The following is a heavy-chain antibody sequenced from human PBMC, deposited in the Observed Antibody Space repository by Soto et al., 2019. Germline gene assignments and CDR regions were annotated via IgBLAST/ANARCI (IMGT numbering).Heavy chain of an antibody. CDR1: GFTFSTYA. CDR2: ISYDGKNN. D-gene: IGHD2-15*01. Sequence: QVQLVESGGGVVQPGRSLTLSCAASGFTFSTYAMHWVRQAPGKGLEWVAVISYDGKNNNYAGSVKGRFTISRGNSRDKLFLQMNSLRADDTAVYYCARDQTAGYCSGGSCYYYYGMDVWGQGTTVTVSS. V-gene: IGHV3-30*04. CDR3: ARDQTAGYCSGGSCYYYYGMDV. J-gene: IGHJ6*02.